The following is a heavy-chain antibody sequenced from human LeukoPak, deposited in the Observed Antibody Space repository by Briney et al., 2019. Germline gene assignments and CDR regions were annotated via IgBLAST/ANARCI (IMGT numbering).Heavy chain of an antibody. J-gene: IGHJ4*02. CDR2: INPSGGST. V-gene: IGHV1-46*01. D-gene: IGHD2-2*01. CDR3: ARDTGYCSSTSCSDY. CDR1: GGTFTSYY. Sequence: ASVKVSCKASGGTFTSYYMHWVRQAPGQGLEWMGIINPSGGSTSYAQKFQGRVTMTRDMSTSTVYMELSSLRSEDTAVYYCARDTGYCSSTSCSDYWGQGTLVTVSS.